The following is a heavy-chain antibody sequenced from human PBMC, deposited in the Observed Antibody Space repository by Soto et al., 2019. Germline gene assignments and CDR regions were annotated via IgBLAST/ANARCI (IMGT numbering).Heavy chain of an antibody. V-gene: IGHV3-74*01. Sequence: PGGSLRLSCAASGFTFSSFWMHWVRQAPGKGLVWVSRASPDGTSTSYAGSVKGRFTISRDNAKNTLYMQMDSLRAEDTAVYYCTRHGSGDYFLFDPWGQGTLVTVSS. CDR1: GFTFSSFW. D-gene: IGHD4-17*01. J-gene: IGHJ5*02. CDR2: ASPDGTST. CDR3: TRHGSGDYFLFDP.